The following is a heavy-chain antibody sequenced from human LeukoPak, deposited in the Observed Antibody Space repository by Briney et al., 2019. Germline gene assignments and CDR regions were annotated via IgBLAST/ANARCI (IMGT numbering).Heavy chain of an antibody. D-gene: IGHD3/OR15-3a*01. CDR3: ARTISFDFWTDSAPDF. CDR1: GFTVSSNY. Sequence: PGGSLRLSCAASGFTVSSNYMSWVRQAPGKGLEWVSAISGSADGTYYADSVRGRFTISRDNSKNTLFLQMNSLRAEDTAVYYCARTISFDFWTDSAPDFWGQGTLVTVSS. CDR2: ISGSADGT. V-gene: IGHV3-23*01. J-gene: IGHJ4*02.